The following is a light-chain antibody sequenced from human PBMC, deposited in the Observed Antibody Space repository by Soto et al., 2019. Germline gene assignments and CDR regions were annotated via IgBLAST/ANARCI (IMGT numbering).Light chain of an antibody. CDR3: GTWASSPTAGRV. V-gene: IGLV1-51*01. CDR2: DDD. CDR1: SSNIGDNY. Sequence: QSVLTQPPSVSAAPGQRVTISCSGSSSNIGDNYVSWYQQLPGTAPKLLIYDDDKRPSGIPDRFSGSKSGTSATLGITGLQTGDEADYYCGTWASSPTAGRVFGGGTKLTVL. J-gene: IGLJ3*02.